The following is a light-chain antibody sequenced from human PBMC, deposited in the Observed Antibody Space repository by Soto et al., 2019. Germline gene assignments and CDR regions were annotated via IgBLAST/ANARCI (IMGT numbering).Light chain of an antibody. Sequence: EIVLTQSPGTLSLSPGERATLSCRASQSVRSSYLAWYQQKPGQAPRLLIYGASSRATGIPDRFSGSGSGTDFTLTISSLEPEDFAVYYCQQHFNGPITFGQGTRLEIK. CDR1: QSVRSSY. J-gene: IGKJ5*01. CDR2: GAS. V-gene: IGKV3D-20*02. CDR3: QQHFNGPIT.